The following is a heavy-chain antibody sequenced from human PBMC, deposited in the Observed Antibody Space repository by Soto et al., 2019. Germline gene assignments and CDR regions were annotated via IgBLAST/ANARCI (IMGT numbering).Heavy chain of an antibody. CDR2: ISYDGSNK. Sequence: PGGSLRLSCAASGFTFSSYGMHWVRQAPGKGLEWVAVISYDGSNKYYADSVKGRFTISRDNSKNTLYLQMNSLRAEDTAVYYCAKDFPWGGNPQGMDVWGKGTTVTVSS. V-gene: IGHV3-30*18. J-gene: IGHJ6*04. CDR1: GFTFSSYG. CDR3: AKDFPWGGNPQGMDV. D-gene: IGHD2-15*01.